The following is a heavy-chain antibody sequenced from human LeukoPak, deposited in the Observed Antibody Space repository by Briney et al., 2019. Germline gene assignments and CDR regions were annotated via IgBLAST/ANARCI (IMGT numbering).Heavy chain of an antibody. Sequence: PGGSLRLSCAASGFTFSSYWMHWVRQGPGKGLVWVSRINSDGSSTTYADSVKGRFTTSRDNPKNTLYLQMNSLRAEDTAVYYCARGSYGYDYWGQGTLVTVSS. J-gene: IGHJ4*02. V-gene: IGHV3-74*01. D-gene: IGHD5-18*01. CDR3: ARGSYGYDY. CDR1: GFTFSSYW. CDR2: INSDGSST.